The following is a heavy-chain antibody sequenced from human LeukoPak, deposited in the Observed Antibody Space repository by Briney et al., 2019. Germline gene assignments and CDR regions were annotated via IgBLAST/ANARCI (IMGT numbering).Heavy chain of an antibody. Sequence: SETLSPTCTVSGGSISTRTYYWGWIRQSPGKGLEWIGTLYYSGATYYNPSLKSRVIMSVDTSTNQFSLKFNSVTAADSAIYYCARHVGELLDYHYMDVWGKGITVTVSS. J-gene: IGHJ6*03. CDR3: ARHVGELLDYHYMDV. CDR1: GGSISTRTYY. V-gene: IGHV4-39*01. CDR2: LYYSGAT. D-gene: IGHD1-26*01.